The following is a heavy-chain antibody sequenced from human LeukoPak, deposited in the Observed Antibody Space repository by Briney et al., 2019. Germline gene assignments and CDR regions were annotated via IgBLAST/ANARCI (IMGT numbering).Heavy chain of an antibody. V-gene: IGHV3-21*01. CDR3: ATLSLAAADY. CDR1: GFTFSSYS. D-gene: IGHD6-13*01. J-gene: IGHJ4*02. Sequence: PGGSLRLSCAASGFTFSSYSMNWVRQAPGKGLEWVSSISSSSSYIYYADSVKGRFTISRDNAKNSLYLQMNSLGAEDTAVYYCATLSLAAADYWGQGTLVTVSS. CDR2: ISSSSSYI.